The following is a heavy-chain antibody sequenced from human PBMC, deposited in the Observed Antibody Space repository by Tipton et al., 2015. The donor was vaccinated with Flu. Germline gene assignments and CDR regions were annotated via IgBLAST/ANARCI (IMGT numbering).Heavy chain of an antibody. D-gene: IGHD6-19*01. CDR3: ARHRVGLAVAGVDF. CDR2: FYDSGST. V-gene: IGHV4-59*08. CDR1: GGSITSYY. J-gene: IGHJ4*02. Sequence: TLSLTCTVSGGSITSYYWSWIRQPPGKGLEWIGYFYDSGSTNYNPTLKSRVTISVDTSNNQIFLRLTSVTAADTAVYYCARHRVGLAVAGVDFWGQGTPVTVSS.